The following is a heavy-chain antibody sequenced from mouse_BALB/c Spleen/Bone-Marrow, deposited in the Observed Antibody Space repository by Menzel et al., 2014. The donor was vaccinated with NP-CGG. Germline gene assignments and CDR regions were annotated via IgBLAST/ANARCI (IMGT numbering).Heavy chain of an antibody. Sequence: QVQLKESGPGLVQPSQSLSITCTVSGFSITSYGVHWVRQSPGKGLEWLGAIWSGGSTDYNAAFISRLMISKDNSKSQVFFKMNSLQVNDTAIYYCAGDLYLGLDYWGQGTSVTVSS. CDR1: GFSITSYG. CDR3: AGDLYLGLDY. D-gene: IGHD4-1*01. J-gene: IGHJ4*01. V-gene: IGHV2-2*02. CDR2: IWSGGST.